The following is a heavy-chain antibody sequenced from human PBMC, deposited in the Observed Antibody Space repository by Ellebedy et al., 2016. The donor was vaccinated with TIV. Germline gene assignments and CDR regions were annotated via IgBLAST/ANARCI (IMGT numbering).Heavy chain of an antibody. CDR3: AREVNEGSLDL. V-gene: IGHV1-69*13. CDR1: GVSFSSLT. CDR2: LIPISGTP. J-gene: IGHJ4*02. Sequence: SVKVSCXVSGVSFSSLTFSWVRQGPGQGLEWMGGLIPISGTPNYAQHFQGRLTITANESTTTIYMELSSLRSDDTAVFYCAREVNEGSLDLWGQGTLVTVSS.